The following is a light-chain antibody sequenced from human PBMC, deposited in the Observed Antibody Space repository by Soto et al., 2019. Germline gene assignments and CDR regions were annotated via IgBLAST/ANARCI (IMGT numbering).Light chain of an antibody. CDR1: QSVSSS. J-gene: IGKJ5*01. CDR3: QQRSNWPPIT. Sequence: EIVLTQSPGTLSLSPGERATLSCRASQSVSSSLAWYQQKPGQAPRLLIYDASNRATGTPARFSGSGSGTDFTLTISSLEPEDFAVYYCQQRSNWPPITFGQGTRLEIK. CDR2: DAS. V-gene: IGKV3-11*01.